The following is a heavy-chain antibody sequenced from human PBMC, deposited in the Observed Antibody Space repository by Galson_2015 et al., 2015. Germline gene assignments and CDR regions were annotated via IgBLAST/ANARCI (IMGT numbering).Heavy chain of an antibody. D-gene: IGHD4-17*01. J-gene: IGHJ6*02. CDR3: AKGVDTVTKHYGMDV. V-gene: IGHV3-23*01. CDR2: ISGSGGST. Sequence: AISGSGGSTYYADSVKGRFTISRDNSKNTLYLQMNSLRAEDTAVYYCAKGVDTVTKHYGMDVWGQGTTVTVSS.